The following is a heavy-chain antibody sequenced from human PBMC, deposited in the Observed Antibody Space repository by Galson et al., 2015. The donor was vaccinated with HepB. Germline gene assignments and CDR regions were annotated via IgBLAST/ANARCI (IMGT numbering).Heavy chain of an antibody. J-gene: IGHJ5*02. CDR1: GYTLVNFA. D-gene: IGHD2-2*02. CDR3: VREDLTVYPNWFDP. CDR2: NSPYNGNT. V-gene: IGHV1-18*04. Sequence: SVQVSCKAAGYTLVNFAISWVRQAPGQGLECMGWNSPYNGNTNYAQKFQGRVTMTTDTSTTTAYMELRRLGSDDTAVYFCVREDLTVYPNWFDPWGQGTLVTVSS.